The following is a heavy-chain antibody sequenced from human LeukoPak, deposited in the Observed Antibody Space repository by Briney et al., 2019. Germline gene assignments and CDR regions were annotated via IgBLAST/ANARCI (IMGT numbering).Heavy chain of an antibody. V-gene: IGHV4-59*01. Sequence: SETLSLTCTVSGGSISSYYWSWIRQPAGKGLEWIGYIYYSGSTNYNPSLKSRVTISVDTSKNQFSLKLSSVTAADTAVYYCARFIAAAGTGAFDIWGQGTMVTVSS. CDR2: IYYSGST. CDR1: GGSISSYY. D-gene: IGHD6-13*01. J-gene: IGHJ3*02. CDR3: ARFIAAAGTGAFDI.